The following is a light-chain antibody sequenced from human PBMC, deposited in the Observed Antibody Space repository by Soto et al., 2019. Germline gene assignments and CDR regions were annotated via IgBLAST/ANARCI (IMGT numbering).Light chain of an antibody. CDR3: QQYKNWPAWT. CDR2: GAS. CDR1: QSVSSS. Sequence: EIVMTQSPATLSVSPGERATLSCRASQSVSSSLAWYQHKPGQAPRLLIYGASTRANGIPARFSGSGSGTEFTLTIRSLQSEDLAIYYCQQYKNWPAWTFLQGPKVEI. V-gene: IGKV3-15*01. J-gene: IGKJ1*01.